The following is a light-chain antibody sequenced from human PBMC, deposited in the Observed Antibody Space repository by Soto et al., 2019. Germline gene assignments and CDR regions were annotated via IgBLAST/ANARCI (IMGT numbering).Light chain of an antibody. V-gene: IGKV1-9*01. CDR2: AAS. J-gene: IGKJ5*01. CDR1: QGISNF. Sequence: IQLTQSPSSLSASVGDRVTITCRASQGISNFLAWYQQEPGKAPKLLIYAASTLQSGVPSRFSGSGSGTEFTLTISSLQSEDFAVYYCQQYNNWPPITFGQGTRLEI. CDR3: QQYNNWPPIT.